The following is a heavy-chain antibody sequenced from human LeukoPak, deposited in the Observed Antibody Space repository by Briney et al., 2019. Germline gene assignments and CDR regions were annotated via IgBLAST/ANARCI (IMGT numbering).Heavy chain of an antibody. CDR2: INPNSGGT. V-gene: IGHV1-2*02. CDR3: ARAEIMITFGGVIRY. D-gene: IGHD3-16*01. Sequence: GASVKVSCKASGYTFTGYYMHWVRQAPGQGVEWMGWINPNSGGTNYAQKFQGRVTMTRDTSISTAYMELSRLRSDDTAVYYCARAEIMITFGGVIRYWGQGTLVTVSS. CDR1: GYTFTGYY. J-gene: IGHJ4*02.